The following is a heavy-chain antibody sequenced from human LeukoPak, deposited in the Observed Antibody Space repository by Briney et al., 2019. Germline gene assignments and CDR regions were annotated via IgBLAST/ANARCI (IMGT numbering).Heavy chain of an antibody. J-gene: IGHJ4*02. CDR2: INPSSGNT. Sequence: ASVKVSRKASGYTFISYYIHWVRQAPGQGLEWMGLINPSSGNTPYAQQFQGRVTMTRDTSTSTVYMELSSLRSEDTAVYYCARHSLIGTTPFDYWGQGTLVTVPS. CDR1: GYTFISYY. V-gene: IGHV1-46*01. CDR3: ARHSLIGTTPFDY. D-gene: IGHD1-20*01.